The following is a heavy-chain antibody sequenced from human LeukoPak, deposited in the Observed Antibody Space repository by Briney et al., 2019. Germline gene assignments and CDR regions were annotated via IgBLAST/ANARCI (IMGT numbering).Heavy chain of an antibody. D-gene: IGHD2-2*01. CDR1: GFTLRNYD. J-gene: IGHJ4*02. V-gene: IGHV3-23*01. Sequence: PGGSLRLSCAASGFTLRNYDMSWVRQAPGKGLEWVSTIGGGGGSPYYADSVKGRFTISRDDSKNTLYLQMNSLRVEDTAVYYCAKDPWDCSRTRSPDYWGQGTLVTVSS. CDR3: AKDPWDCSRTRSPDY. CDR2: IGGGGGSP.